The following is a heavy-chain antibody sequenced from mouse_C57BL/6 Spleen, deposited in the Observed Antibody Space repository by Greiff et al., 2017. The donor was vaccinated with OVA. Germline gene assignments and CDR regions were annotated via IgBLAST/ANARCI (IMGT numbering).Heavy chain of an antibody. Sequence: EVKLVESGGGLVKPGGSLKLSCAASGFTFSDYGMHWVRQAPETGLEWVAYISSGSSTIYYADTVKGRFTISRDNAKNTLFLQMTSLRSEDTAMYYCATGYFDYWGQGTTLTVSS. CDR1: GFTFSDYG. V-gene: IGHV5-17*01. J-gene: IGHJ2*01. CDR2: ISSGSSTI. CDR3: ATGYFDY.